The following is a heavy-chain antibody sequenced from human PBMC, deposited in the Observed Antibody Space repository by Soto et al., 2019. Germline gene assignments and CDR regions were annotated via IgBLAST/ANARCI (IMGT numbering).Heavy chain of an antibody. J-gene: IGHJ4*02. CDR2: VNPILSIS. Sequence: PGLGLQWMGRVNPILSISNYAQRFQSTVTMTADKSTSTAYMELSGLRSEDTAMYYCATSYGSGYRAFDYWGQGALVTVPS. D-gene: IGHD3-10*01. V-gene: IGHV1-69*02. CDR3: ATSYGSGYRAFDY.